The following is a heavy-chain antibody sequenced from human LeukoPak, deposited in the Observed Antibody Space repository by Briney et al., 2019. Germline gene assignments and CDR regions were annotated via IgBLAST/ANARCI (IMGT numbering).Heavy chain of an antibody. CDR1: GFTFSSYS. V-gene: IGHV3-23*01. D-gene: IGHD4-17*01. J-gene: IGHJ4*02. CDR3: AKRRHGDPDY. Sequence: GGSLRLSCAASGFTFSSYSMNWVRQAPGKGLEWVSAISGSGGSTYYADSVKGRFTISRDNSKNTLYLQMNSLRAEDTAVYYCAKRRHGDPDYWGQGTLVTVSS. CDR2: ISGSGGST.